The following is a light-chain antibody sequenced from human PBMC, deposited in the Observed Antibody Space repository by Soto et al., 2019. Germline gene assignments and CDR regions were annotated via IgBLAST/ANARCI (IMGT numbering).Light chain of an antibody. CDR3: HQYHNWPSWT. CDR1: REIRPTK. J-gene: IGKJ1*01. CDR2: GTS. Sequence: EIVMTQSPATLSVFPGESASLSFMASREIRPTKIAWYQQKPGQAPRVLIYGTSTRATGVPARFSGSGSGTEFTLTISGLQPDDFAVYYCHQYHNWPSWTFGQGTKVDIK. V-gene: IGKV3-15*01.